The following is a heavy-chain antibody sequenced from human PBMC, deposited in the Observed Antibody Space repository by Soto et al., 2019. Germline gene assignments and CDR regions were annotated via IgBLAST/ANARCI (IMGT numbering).Heavy chain of an antibody. CDR3: AKYIGYCSGGSCYLGYYYGMDV. J-gene: IGHJ6*02. Sequence: GGSLRLSCAASGFTFSSYAMSWVRQAPGKGLEWASAISGSGGSTYYADSVKGRFTISRDNSKNTLYLQMNSLRAEDTAVYYCAKYIGYCSGGSCYLGYYYGMDVWGQGTTVTVSS. CDR1: GFTFSSYA. CDR2: ISGSGGST. V-gene: IGHV3-23*01. D-gene: IGHD2-15*01.